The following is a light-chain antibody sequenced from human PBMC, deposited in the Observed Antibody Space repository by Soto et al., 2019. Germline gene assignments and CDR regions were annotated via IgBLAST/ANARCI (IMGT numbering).Light chain of an antibody. V-gene: IGLV1-51*01. CDR1: HSDIGSNY. CDR2: ENN. CDR3: GSWDSSLFVGV. Sequence: QSVLTQPPSVSAAPGQKVTISCSGRHSDIGSNYVSWYQQVPGTAPKLLIYENNRRPAGVPDRFSGSKSGTSATLGITGLQTGDEADYYCGSWDSSLFVGVFGGGTKGPS. J-gene: IGLJ2*01.